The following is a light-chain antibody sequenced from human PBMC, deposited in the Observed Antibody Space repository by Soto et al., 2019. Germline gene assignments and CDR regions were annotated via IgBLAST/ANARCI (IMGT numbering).Light chain of an antibody. CDR1: SSNIGAGYE. CDR3: QSYDSSLSGSV. Sequence: QLVLTQPPSVSGAPGQRVTISCTGSSSNIGAGYEVHWYQQLPGTAPKLLIYANHNRPSGVPDRFSGSKSGTSASLAITGLQAEDEADYYCQSYDSSLSGSVFGGGTKLTVL. CDR2: ANH. V-gene: IGLV1-40*01. J-gene: IGLJ2*01.